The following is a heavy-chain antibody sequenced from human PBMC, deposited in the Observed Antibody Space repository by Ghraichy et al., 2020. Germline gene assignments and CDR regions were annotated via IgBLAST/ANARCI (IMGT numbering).Heavy chain of an antibody. J-gene: IGHJ3*02. D-gene: IGHD1-26*01. CDR3: ARQSDSGTFPFEAFDI. CDR2: IYYSGSA. Sequence: SQTRSLTCTVSGGSISSEFYYWGWIRQPPGKGLEWIGSIYYSGSAYHKSSLKSRVTISVDTSKNQFSLKVNSATAADTAVYFCARQSDSGTFPFEAFDIWGPGAVVTVSS. V-gene: IGHV4-39*01. CDR1: GGSISSEFYY.